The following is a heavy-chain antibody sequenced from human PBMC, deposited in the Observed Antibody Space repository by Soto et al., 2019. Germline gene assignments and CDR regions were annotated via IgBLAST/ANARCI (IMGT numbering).Heavy chain of an antibody. CDR3: ARDRVVVCLDY. CDR1: GGSISSGARY. J-gene: IGHJ4*02. CDR2: IYYNGDT. Sequence: SETLSLTCTVSGGSISSGARYWTWVRQHPGKGLEWIGYIYYNGDTYYNPSLKSRVIISLDTSKNQFSLRLSSVTAADTAVYYCARDRVVVCLDYWGQGNLVTVSS. V-gene: IGHV4-31*03.